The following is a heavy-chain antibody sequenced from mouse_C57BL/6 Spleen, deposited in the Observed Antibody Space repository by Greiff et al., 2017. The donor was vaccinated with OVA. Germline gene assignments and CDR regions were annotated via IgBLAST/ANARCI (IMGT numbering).Heavy chain of an antibody. CDR1: GYAFSSSW. J-gene: IGHJ2*01. Sequence: VQLQESGPELVKPGASVKISCKASGYAFSSSWMNWVKQRPGKGLEWIGRIYPGDGDTNYNGKFKGKATLTADKSSSTAYMQLSSLTSEDAAVYFCARGPITTVVSFGYWGQGTTLTVAS. D-gene: IGHD1-1*01. CDR3: ARGPITTVVSFGY. CDR2: IYPGDGDT. V-gene: IGHV1-82*01.